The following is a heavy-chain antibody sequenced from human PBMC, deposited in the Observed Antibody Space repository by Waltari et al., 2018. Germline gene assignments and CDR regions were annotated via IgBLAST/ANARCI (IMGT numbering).Heavy chain of an antibody. Sequence: QVQLQESGPGLVKPSQPLSLTCTVSGGSISRGGYSWSWIRQHPGKGLELIGYIYYSGSTYYNPSLKSRVTISVDTSKNQFSLKLSSVTAADTAVYYCARVKNWGNFDYWGQGTLVTVSS. CDR1: GGSISRGGYS. J-gene: IGHJ4*02. CDR3: ARVKNWGNFDY. V-gene: IGHV4-31*03. D-gene: IGHD7-27*01. CDR2: IYYSGST.